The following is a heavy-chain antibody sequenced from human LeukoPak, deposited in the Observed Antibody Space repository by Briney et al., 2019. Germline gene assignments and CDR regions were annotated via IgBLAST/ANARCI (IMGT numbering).Heavy chain of an antibody. V-gene: IGHV1-58*01. J-gene: IGHJ4*02. CDR3: AALYSRGWRPFDY. D-gene: IGHD6-19*01. Sequence: GSSVKVSCKASGFTFTSSAVQWVRQARGQRREWIGWIDVGSGNTNYAQKFQERVTITRDMSESTAYMELSSLRSEDTAVYYCAALYSRGWRPFDYWGQGTLVTDSS. CDR2: IDVGSGNT. CDR1: GFTFTSSA.